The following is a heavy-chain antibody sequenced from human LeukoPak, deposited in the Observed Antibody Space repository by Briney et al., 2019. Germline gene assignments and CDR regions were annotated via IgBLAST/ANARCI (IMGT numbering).Heavy chain of an antibody. V-gene: IGHV4-59*01. Sequence: SETLSLTCTVSGGSISSYYWSWIRQPPGKGLEWIGYIYYSGSTNYNPSLKSRVTISVDTSKNQFSLKLSSVTAADTAVYYCARDNVGATEAFDYWGQGTLVTVSS. J-gene: IGHJ4*02. CDR3: ARDNVGATEAFDY. CDR1: GGSISSYY. D-gene: IGHD1-26*01. CDR2: IYYSGST.